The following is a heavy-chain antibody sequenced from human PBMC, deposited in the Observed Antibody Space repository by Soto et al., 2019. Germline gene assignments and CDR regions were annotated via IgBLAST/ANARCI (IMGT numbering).Heavy chain of an antibody. V-gene: IGHV4-59*01. CDR2: KHDSGTT. J-gene: IGHJ6*02. Sequence: SETLSLTCTVSGGSMSGYYWSWVRQPPGEGLEWIGYKHDSGTTNYNPSLKSRVTISVDTSKNQVSLKVRSVTAADTAVYYCARGTXIRGVTVTPRYYYGMDVWGQGTTVTVSS. D-gene: IGHD3-10*01. CDR1: GGSMSGYY. CDR3: ARGTXIRGVTVTPRYYYGMDV.